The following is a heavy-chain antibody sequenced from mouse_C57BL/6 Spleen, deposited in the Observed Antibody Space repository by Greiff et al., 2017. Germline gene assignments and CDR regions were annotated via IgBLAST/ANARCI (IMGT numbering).Heavy chain of an antibody. V-gene: IGHV14-3*01. CDR3: ARGDYYGSSPNWYFDV. D-gene: IGHD1-1*01. CDR2: IDPANGNT. Sequence: VQLKQSVAELVRPGASVKLSCTASGFNIKNTYMHWVKQRPEQGLEWIGRIDPANGNTTYAPKFQGKATITADTSSNTAYLQLSSLTSEDTAIYYCARGDYYGSSPNWYFDVWGTGTTVTVSS. J-gene: IGHJ1*03. CDR1: GFNIKNTY.